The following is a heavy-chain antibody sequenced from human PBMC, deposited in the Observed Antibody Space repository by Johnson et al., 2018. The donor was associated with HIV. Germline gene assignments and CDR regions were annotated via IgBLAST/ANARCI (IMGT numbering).Heavy chain of an antibody. CDR1: GFTFDDYA. CDR3: ARGWGGQQPI. J-gene: IGHJ3*02. CDR2: ISWNSGSI. Sequence: VQLVESGGGVVQPGGSLRLSCAASGFTFDDYAMHWVRQAPGKGLEWVSGISWNSGSIGYADSVKGRFTISRDNAKNSLYLQMNSLRVEDTAIYYCARGWGGQQPIWGQGTMVTVSS. V-gene: IGHV3-9*01. D-gene: IGHD3-16*01.